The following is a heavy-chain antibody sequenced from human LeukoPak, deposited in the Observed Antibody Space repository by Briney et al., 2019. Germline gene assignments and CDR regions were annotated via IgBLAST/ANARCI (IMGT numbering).Heavy chain of an antibody. CDR1: GGSINNYY. J-gene: IGHJ3*02. CDR3: ARRPRGWYAFDI. V-gene: IGHV4-59*08. D-gene: IGHD2-15*01. CDR2: IYYSGSS. Sequence: PSGTLSLTCSVSGGSINNYYWSWIRQPPGRGLEWIGYIYYSGSSNYNSSLKSRVTMSVDASENQFSLKLSSVTAADTALYYCARRPRGWYAFDIWGQGTMVTVSS.